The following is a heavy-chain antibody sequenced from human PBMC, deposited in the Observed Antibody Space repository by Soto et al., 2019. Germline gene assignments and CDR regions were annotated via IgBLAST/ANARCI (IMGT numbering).Heavy chain of an antibody. D-gene: IGHD6-13*01. CDR1: GYTFTSYA. Sequence: ASVKVSCTASGYTFTSYAMHWVRQAPGQRLEWMGWINAGNGNTKYSQKFQGRVTITRDTSASTAYMELSSLRSEDTAVYYCAREVLPGIAAADYYYYYGMDVWGQGTTVTVSS. J-gene: IGHJ6*02. CDR2: INAGNGNT. V-gene: IGHV1-3*01. CDR3: AREVLPGIAAADYYYYYGMDV.